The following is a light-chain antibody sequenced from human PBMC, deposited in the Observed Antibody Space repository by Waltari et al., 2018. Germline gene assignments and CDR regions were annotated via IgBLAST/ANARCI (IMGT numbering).Light chain of an antibody. J-gene: IGLJ3*02. Sequence: QSALTQPASVSGSPGQSITISCTGTSSDVGGYNLASWYQQHPGKAPKLMIYEGSKRPSGVSNRFSGSKSGNTASLTISVLQAEDEADYYCCSYAGSSWVFGGGTKLTVL. CDR2: EGS. CDR1: SSDVGGYNL. CDR3: CSYAGSSWV. V-gene: IGLV2-23*01.